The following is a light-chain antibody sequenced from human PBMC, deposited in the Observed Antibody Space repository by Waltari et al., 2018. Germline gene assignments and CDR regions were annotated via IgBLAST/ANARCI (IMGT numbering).Light chain of an antibody. CDR2: KIS. CDR1: QSLIHNNGNTY. Sequence: DVVMTQSPLSLPVTLGQPASISCRSSQSLIHNNGNTYLNWFQQRPGQSPRRLIYKISNRDYGVPDRLSGSGSGTDFTLRISRVEAEDVGVYYCMQGTHPPQTFGGGTKVEIK. CDR3: MQGTHPPQT. V-gene: IGKV2-30*02. J-gene: IGKJ4*01.